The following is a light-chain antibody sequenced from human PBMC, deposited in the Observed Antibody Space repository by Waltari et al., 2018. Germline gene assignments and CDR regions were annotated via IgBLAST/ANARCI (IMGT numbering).Light chain of an antibody. CDR3: QQSDTFVALT. CDR2: AAS. J-gene: IGKJ4*01. Sequence: DIQMTQSPSSLSASVGDRVTITCRASQNLNIFLSWYQKRPGRAPRILIYAASSLHSGVPSRFSGSGSGTDFTLTIASLQPEDFATYYCQQSDTFVALTFGGGTKVEI. V-gene: IGKV1-39*01. CDR1: QNLNIF.